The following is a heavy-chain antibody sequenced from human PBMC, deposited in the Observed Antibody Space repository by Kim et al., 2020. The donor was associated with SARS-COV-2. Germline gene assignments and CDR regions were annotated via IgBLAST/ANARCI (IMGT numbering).Heavy chain of an antibody. CDR3: VREAGGDAFDI. V-gene: IGHV3-13*01. J-gene: IGHJ3*02. CDR2: ET. Sequence: ETFPAASVEGRFTISRENAKNSVYLQMKGLRAGDTAVYYCVREAGGDAFDIWGQGTMVTVSS.